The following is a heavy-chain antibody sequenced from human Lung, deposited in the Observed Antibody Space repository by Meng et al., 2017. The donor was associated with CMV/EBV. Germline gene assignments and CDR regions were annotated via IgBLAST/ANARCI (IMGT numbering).Heavy chain of an antibody. CDR2: ISYDGSNK. Sequence: GGXXKISCAGSGFTFSSYAMHWVRQVPGKGLAWVAFISYDGSNKYFAGSVKGRFTISRDNSKNTLYLQMNSLRAEDTAVYYCAKSHPGVVQGAVGILDYWXHGTXVTVSS. V-gene: IGHV3-30*02. J-gene: IGHJ4*01. CDR1: GFTFSSYA. D-gene: IGHD2-2*01. CDR3: AKSHPGVVQGAVGILDY.